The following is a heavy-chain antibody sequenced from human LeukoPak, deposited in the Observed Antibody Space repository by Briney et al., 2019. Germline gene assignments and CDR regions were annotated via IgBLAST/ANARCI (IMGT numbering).Heavy chain of an antibody. Sequence: SETLSLTCTVSGGSVSSGSYYWSWIRQHPGKGLEWIGYIYYSGSTYYNPSLKSRVTISVDTSKNQFSLKLSSVTAADTAVYYCARDDYYDSSGYSGAFDIWGQGTMVTVSS. CDR3: ARDDYYDSSGYSGAFDI. CDR2: IYYSGST. V-gene: IGHV4-31*03. J-gene: IGHJ3*02. CDR1: GGSVSSGSYY. D-gene: IGHD3-22*01.